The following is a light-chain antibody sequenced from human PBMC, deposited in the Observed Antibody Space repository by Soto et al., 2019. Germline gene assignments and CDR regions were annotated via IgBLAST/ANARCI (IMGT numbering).Light chain of an antibody. V-gene: IGLV2-14*03. J-gene: IGLJ2*01. CDR1: SSDIGHYHF. CDR2: DVS. Sequence: QSALTQPASVSGSTGQSITISCTGSSSDIGHYHFVSWYQHHPGKAPKLIIYDVSDRPSGVSNRFSGSKSGNTASLTISGLQAEDEADYYCSSYATNRDVLFGGGTKLTVL. CDR3: SSYATNRDVL.